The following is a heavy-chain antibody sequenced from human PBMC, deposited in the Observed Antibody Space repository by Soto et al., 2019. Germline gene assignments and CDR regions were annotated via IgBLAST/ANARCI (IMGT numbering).Heavy chain of an antibody. D-gene: IGHD3-22*01. CDR1: GFSLSTSGVG. CDR3: AHSQQTYYYDSSGYYRFDY. Sequence: QITLKESGPTLVKPTQTLTLTCTFSGFSLSTSGVGVGWIRQPPGKALEWLALIYWDDDKRYSPSLKSRLTITKDTSKNQVVLTMTNMDPVDTATYYCAHSQQTYYYDSSGYYRFDYWGQGTLVTVSS. J-gene: IGHJ4*02. CDR2: IYWDDDK. V-gene: IGHV2-5*02.